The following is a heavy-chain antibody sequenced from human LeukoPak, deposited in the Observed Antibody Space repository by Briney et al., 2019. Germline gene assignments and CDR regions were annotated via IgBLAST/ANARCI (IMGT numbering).Heavy chain of an antibody. D-gene: IGHD6-19*01. CDR1: GYTFTGYY. CDR3: ARDPPRRIAVAEPHDAFDI. V-gene: IGHV1-2*02. J-gene: IGHJ3*02. Sequence: GASVKVSCKASGYTFTGYYMHWVRQAPGQGLEWMGWINPNSGGTNYAQKFQGRVTMTRDTSISTAYMELSRLRSDDTAVYYCARDPPRRIAVAEPHDAFDIWGQGTMVTVSS. CDR2: INPNSGGT.